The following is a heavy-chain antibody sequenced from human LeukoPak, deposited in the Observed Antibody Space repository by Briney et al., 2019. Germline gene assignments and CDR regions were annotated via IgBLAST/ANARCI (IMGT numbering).Heavy chain of an antibody. J-gene: IGHJ4*02. D-gene: IGHD6-19*01. V-gene: IGHV3-30*02. CDR1: GFTFSSYG. CDR3: AKDLSVAVAGKRFDY. CDR2: IRFDGTNK. Sequence: GGSLRISCEASGFTFSSYGMHWVRQAPGKGLEWVALIRFDGTNKYYADSVKSRFTISRDNSKNTLDLQMNSLRAEDTALYYCAKDLSVAVAGKRFDYWGQGTLVTVSS.